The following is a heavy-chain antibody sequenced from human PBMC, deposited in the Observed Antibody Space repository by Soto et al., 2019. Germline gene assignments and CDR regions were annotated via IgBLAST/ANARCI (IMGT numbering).Heavy chain of an antibody. CDR2: IRSKSYGGTT. Sequence: GGSLRLSCTGSGFTFGDYGMTWVRQAPGKGLEWVGFIRSKSYGGTTEYAASVKGRLTIARDDSKSIAYLQMNRLTSEDTGVYYFARSPGYSNGWGRRPYYYHGMDVWGQGTTVTVSS. CDR1: GFTFGDYG. D-gene: IGHD6-19*01. CDR3: ARSPGYSNGWGRRPYYYHGMDV. V-gene: IGHV3-49*04. J-gene: IGHJ6*02.